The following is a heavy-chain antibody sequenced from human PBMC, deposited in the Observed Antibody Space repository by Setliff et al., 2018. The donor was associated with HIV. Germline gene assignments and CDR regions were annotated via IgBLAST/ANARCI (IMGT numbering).Heavy chain of an antibody. CDR2: IYYSGST. Sequence: LSLTCTVSGDSISGAGFYWTWIRQLPGKGLEWIGSIYYSGSTYYNPSLKSRVTVSLGTSRWQFSLTLNSVSAADTAVYFCAREAMYYYDTSGHPQGFDYWGQGTLVTVSS. CDR3: AREAMYYYDTSGHPQGFDY. D-gene: IGHD3-22*01. J-gene: IGHJ4*02. V-gene: IGHV4-31*03. CDR1: GDSISGAGFY.